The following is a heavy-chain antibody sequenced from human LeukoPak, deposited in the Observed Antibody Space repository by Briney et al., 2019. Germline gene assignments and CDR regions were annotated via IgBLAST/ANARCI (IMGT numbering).Heavy chain of an antibody. D-gene: IGHD6-13*01. CDR2: IKQDASEK. CDR1: GFTFSNFW. CDR3: ARDSSSWYSY. J-gene: IGHJ4*02. V-gene: IGHV3-7*01. Sequence: PGGSLRLSCAASGFTFSNFWMSWVRQAPGKGREWGANIKQDASEKYYVDSVKGRFSISRDNAKNSLYLQMNSLRAGDTAVYYCARDSSSWYSYWGRGTLVTVSS.